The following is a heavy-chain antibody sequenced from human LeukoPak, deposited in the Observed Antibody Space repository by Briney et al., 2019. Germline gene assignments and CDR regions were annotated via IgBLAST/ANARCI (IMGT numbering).Heavy chain of an antibody. Sequence: GGSLRLSCEVSGFTFSNYAMSWVRQAPGKGLEWVSAISGSGGSTYYADSVRGRFTISRDNSKNTLYLQMNSLRAEDTAVYYCAKDKLWSFDYWGQGTLVTVSS. CDR2: ISGSGGST. CDR3: AKDKLWSFDY. V-gene: IGHV3-23*01. D-gene: IGHD5-18*01. J-gene: IGHJ4*02. CDR1: GFTFSNYA.